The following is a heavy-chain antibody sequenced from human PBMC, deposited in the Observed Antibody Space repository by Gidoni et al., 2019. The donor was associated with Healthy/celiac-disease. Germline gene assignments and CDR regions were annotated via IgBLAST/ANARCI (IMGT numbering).Heavy chain of an antibody. D-gene: IGHD3-22*01. CDR1: GFTFRGSA. V-gene: IGHV3-73*02. CDR3: TATYHPHSSRYFDL. CDR2: IRSKANSYAT. Sequence: EVQLVESGGGLVQPGGSLKLSCAASGFTFRGSAMHWVRQASGKGLEWVGRIRSKANSYATSYAASVKGRFTISRDDSKNTAYLQMNSLKTEDTAVYYCTATYHPHSSRYFDLWGRGTLVTVSS. J-gene: IGHJ2*01.